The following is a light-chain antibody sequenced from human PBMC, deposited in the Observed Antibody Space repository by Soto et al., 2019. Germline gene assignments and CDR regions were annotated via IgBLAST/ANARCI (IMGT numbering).Light chain of an antibody. V-gene: IGLV1-47*01. CDR3: AAWDDSLSGPV. CDR1: SSNIGSNY. CDR2: RDN. Sequence: QSVLTQPPSASGTPGQRVTISCSGSSSNIGSNYVYWYQQLPGTAPKLLIDRDNQRPSGVPDRFSGSKSGTSASLAISGLRAEDEADYHCAAWDDSLSGPVFGGGTKLTVL. J-gene: IGLJ2*01.